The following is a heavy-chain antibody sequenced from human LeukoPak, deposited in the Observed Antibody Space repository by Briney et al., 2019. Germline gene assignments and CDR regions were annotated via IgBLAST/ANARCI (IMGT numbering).Heavy chain of an antibody. CDR3: GRFGYVSAVDP. CDR1: GFAFSSYW. J-gene: IGHJ5*02. D-gene: IGHD2-15*01. Sequence: PGGSLRVSCGASGFAFSSYWMTWLRQAPGKGLEFVANIEPAGSATYYADSVKGRFTISRDNTKNLLYLQMNSLTAEDSAVYHCGRFGYVSAVDPWGQGALVTVSS. CDR2: IEPAGSAT. V-gene: IGHV3-7*01.